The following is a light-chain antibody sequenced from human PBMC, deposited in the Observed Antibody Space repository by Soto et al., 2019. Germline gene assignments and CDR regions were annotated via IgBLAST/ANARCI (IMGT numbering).Light chain of an antibody. CDR1: QSISSW. V-gene: IGKV1-5*03. CDR2: KAS. J-gene: IGKJ1*01. CDR3: QQYHTWWT. Sequence: DIPMTQSPSTLSASVGDRVTITCRASQSISSWLAWYQQKPGKAPKILIYKASSLESGVPSRFSGSGSGTEFTLTISSLQHDDFATYYCQQYHTWWTFGQGTKVEI.